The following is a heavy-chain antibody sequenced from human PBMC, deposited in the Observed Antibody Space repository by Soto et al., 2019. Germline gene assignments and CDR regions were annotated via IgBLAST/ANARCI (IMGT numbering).Heavy chain of an antibody. J-gene: IGHJ4*02. Sequence: SETLSLTCTVSGASMNDYYGSWIRQSPGKGLEHIGYLHYNGFAEYSPSLRSRVSISMDTSKNQFSLKLSSVTAADAAIYYCARSGHIFAGVFWGQGILVTVSS. CDR1: GASMNDYY. CDR2: LHYNGFA. V-gene: IGHV4-59*01. D-gene: IGHD3-16*01. CDR3: ARSGHIFAGVF.